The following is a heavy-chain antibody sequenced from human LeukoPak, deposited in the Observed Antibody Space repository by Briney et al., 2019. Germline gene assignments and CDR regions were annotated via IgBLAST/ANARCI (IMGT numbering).Heavy chain of an antibody. CDR1: GFTFSSYW. CDR2: IKQDGSEK. Sequence: GGSLRLSCAASGFTFSSYWMSWVRQAPGKGLEWVANIKQDGSEKYYVDSVKGRFTISRDNAKNSLYLQMNSLKTEDTAVYFCSRDQTPYYWGQGTLVTVSS. V-gene: IGHV3-7*03. CDR3: SRDQTPYY. J-gene: IGHJ4*02.